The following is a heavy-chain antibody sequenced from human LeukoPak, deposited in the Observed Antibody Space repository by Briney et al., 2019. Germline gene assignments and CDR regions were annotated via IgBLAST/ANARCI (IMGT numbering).Heavy chain of an antibody. Sequence: GESLKISCKGSGYSFTSYWIGWVRQLPGKGLEWMGIIYPGDSDTRYSPSFQGQVTISADKSISTAYLQWSSLKASDTAMYYCAREATYCTNGVCSPGGGYWGQGTLVTVSS. CDR3: AREATYCTNGVCSPGGGY. D-gene: IGHD2-8*01. J-gene: IGHJ4*02. V-gene: IGHV5-51*01. CDR1: GYSFTSYW. CDR2: IYPGDSDT.